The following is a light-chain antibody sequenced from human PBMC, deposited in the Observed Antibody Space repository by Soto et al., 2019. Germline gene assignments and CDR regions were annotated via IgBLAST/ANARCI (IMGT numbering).Light chain of an antibody. CDR3: QQSYSSPPCT. CDR1: QSISTY. V-gene: IGKV1-39*01. J-gene: IGKJ1*01. Sequence: DIQMTQSPSSLSASVGDRVTITCRANQSISTYLNWYQQKPGKAPKLLIYAASSLQSGVPSRFSGSGSGTAVPLTIGSLHPEDFASYYCQQSYSSPPCTFGQGTKVQIK. CDR2: AAS.